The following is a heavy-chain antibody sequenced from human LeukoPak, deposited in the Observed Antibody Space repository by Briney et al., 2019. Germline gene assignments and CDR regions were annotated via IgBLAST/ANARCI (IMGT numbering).Heavy chain of an antibody. CDR1: GYSFTSYW. J-gene: IGHJ4*02. V-gene: IGHV5-51*01. CDR3: ARLSGYTHLYYFDY. Sequence: GESLKISCKGSGYSFTSYWIAWGRQLPGKGLEWMGIIYPGDSDTKYSPPFQGQVTISVDKSISTAYLQWSSLKASDTAMYCCARLSGYTHLYYFDYWGQGTLVTVSS. CDR2: IYPGDSDT. D-gene: IGHD3-22*01.